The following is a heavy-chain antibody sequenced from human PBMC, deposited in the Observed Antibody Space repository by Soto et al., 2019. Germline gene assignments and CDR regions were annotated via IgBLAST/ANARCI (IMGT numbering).Heavy chain of an antibody. CDR1: GVSISGSPYH. V-gene: IGHV4-39*02. Sequence: NPXETLSLACAVSGVSISGSPYHWGWIRQPPGKGLEWIGSIDDSGKVYYNPSLTGRATLLVDTSKNRFSLNLNSVTAADTAVSYCAIPPPIEVAGPDYWGQGTLVTVS. CDR3: AIPPPIEVAGPDY. CDR2: IDDSGKV. J-gene: IGHJ4*02. D-gene: IGHD6-19*01.